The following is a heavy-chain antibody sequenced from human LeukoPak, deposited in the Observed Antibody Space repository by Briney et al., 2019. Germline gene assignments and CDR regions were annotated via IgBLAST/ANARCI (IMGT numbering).Heavy chain of an antibody. Sequence: GGSLRLSCAASGFTFSSYVMIWVRQPPGKGLEWVSVIGTSGADIYYADSVKGRFSISRDNSKNTLSLQTNSLRVDDTAVYYCARDPNWGSGYWGQGTLVTVSS. CDR3: ARDPNWGSGY. D-gene: IGHD7-27*01. J-gene: IGHJ4*02. CDR1: GFTFSSYV. V-gene: IGHV3-23*01. CDR2: IGTSGADI.